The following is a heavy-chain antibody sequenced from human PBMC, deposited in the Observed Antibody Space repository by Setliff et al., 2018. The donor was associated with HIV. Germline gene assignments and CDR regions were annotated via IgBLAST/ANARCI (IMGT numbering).Heavy chain of an antibody. Sequence: GGSLRLSCAASGFLFHTYWMSWVRQAQGKGLEWVANIKEDGSEKYYVDSVKGRFTISRDNAKDSLYLQMNSLRAEDTAVYYCASDSSAWSWAEFFQHWGQGTLVTVSS. CDR1: GFLFHTYW. D-gene: IGHD6-13*01. CDR3: ASDSSAWSWAEFFQH. J-gene: IGHJ1*01. V-gene: IGHV3-7*04. CDR2: IKEDGSEK.